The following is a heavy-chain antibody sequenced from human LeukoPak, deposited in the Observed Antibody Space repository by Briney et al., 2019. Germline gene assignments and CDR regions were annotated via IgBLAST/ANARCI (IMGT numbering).Heavy chain of an antibody. J-gene: IGHJ4*02. CDR2: ITARGST. V-gene: IGHV3-23*01. D-gene: IGHD6-13*01. CDR3: AKRGAAAATWLDY. CDR1: EFTFSSYA. Sequence: PGGSLRLSCAASEFTFSSYAMNWVRQAPGKGLEWVSAITARGSTYYADSVKGRFTISRDNSKNTLFLQMNSLRAADTAIYYCAKRGAAAATWLDYWGQGTLVIVSS.